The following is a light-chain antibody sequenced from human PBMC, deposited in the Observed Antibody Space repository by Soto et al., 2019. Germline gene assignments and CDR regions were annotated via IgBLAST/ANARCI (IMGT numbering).Light chain of an antibody. CDR1: SSDVGGYDH. V-gene: IGLV2-14*03. CDR2: DVS. Sequence: QSALTQPASVSGSPGQSITISCTGTSSDVGGYDHVSWYQQHPGKAPKLMIYDVSDRPSGISRRFSGSKSDNTASLAVSGLQPEDEADYYCSSYTNKDTLLFGGGTKLTVL. CDR3: SSYTNKDTLL. J-gene: IGLJ3*02.